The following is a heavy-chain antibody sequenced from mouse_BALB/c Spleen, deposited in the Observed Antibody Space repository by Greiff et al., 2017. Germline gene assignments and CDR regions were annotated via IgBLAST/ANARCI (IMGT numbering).Heavy chain of an antibody. CDR2: ISSGGST. J-gene: IGHJ3*01. Sequence: KLVESGGGLVKPGGSLKLSCAASGFTFSSYAMSWVRQTPEKRLEWVASISSGGSTYYPDSVKGRFTISRDNARNILYLQMSSLRSEDTAMYYCAREGEKNAWFAYWGQGTLVTVSA. V-gene: IGHV5-6-5*01. CDR3: AREGEKNAWFAY. CDR1: GFTFSSYA.